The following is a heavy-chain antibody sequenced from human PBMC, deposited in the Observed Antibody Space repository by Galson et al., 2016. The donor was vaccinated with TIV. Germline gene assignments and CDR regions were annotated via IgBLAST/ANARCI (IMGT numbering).Heavy chain of an antibody. CDR3: ASSGWYSLDAFNI. V-gene: IGHV3-74*01. D-gene: IGHD6-19*01. J-gene: IGHJ3*02. CDR2: INSDGTSR. Sequence: SLRLSCAASGFTFSTHWMHWVRQVPGKGLVWISRINSDGTSRSYVDSVKGRFTISRDNAKNTLYLQMNSLRAEDTAMYYCASSGWYSLDAFNIWGQGTMVT. CDR1: GFTFSTHW.